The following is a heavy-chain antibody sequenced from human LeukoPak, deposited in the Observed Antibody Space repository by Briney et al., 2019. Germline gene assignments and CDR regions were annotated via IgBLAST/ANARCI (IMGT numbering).Heavy chain of an antibody. CDR2: INPSGGST. V-gene: IGHV1-46*01. D-gene: IGHD3-9*01. J-gene: IGHJ4*02. CDR1: GYTFTSYY. CDR3: ARVLTYYDILTGYSTYYFDC. Sequence: GASVKVSCKASGYTFTSYYMHWARQAPGQGLEWVGIINPSGGSTSYAQKFQGRVTMTRDTSTSTVYMELSSLRSEDTAVYYCARVLTYYDILTGYSTYYFDCWGQGTLVTVSS.